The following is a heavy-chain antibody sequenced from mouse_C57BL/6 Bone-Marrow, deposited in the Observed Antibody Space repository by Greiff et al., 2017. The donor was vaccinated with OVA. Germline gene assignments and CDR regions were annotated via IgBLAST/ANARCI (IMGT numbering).Heavy chain of an antibody. CDR1: GYTFTSYW. CDR2: IHPNSGST. Sequence: QVQLQQSGAELVKPGASVKLSCKASGYTFTSYWMHWVKQRPGQGLEWIGMIHPNSGSTNYNEKFKSKATLTVDKSSSTAYMQLSSLTSEDSAVYYCAREGITTVVANYYAMDYWGQGTSVTVSS. J-gene: IGHJ4*01. CDR3: AREGITTVVANYYAMDY. V-gene: IGHV1-64*01. D-gene: IGHD1-1*01.